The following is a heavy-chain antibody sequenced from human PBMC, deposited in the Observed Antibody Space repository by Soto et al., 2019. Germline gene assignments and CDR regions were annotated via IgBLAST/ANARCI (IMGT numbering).Heavy chain of an antibody. V-gene: IGHV4-34*02. CDR3: ARTDIVTTNCFDP. CDR2: INHRGSA. D-gene: IGHD5-12*01. CDR1: GESFIGYY. Sequence: QVHLQQWGAGLLKPSETLSLTCAVYGESFIGYYWTWIPQPPGKGLEWIGEINHRGSANYNPSLKSRVTISVDTSNNQFSLKLSSVTAADTSVYYCARTDIVTTNCFDPWGQGTLDTVSS. J-gene: IGHJ5*02.